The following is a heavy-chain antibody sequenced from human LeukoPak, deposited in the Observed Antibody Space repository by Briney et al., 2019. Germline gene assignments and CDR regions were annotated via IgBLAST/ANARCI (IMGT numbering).Heavy chain of an antibody. CDR2: IIPIFGTA. D-gene: IGHD3-22*01. J-gene: IGHJ4*02. V-gene: IGHV1-69*13. CDR1: GGTFSSYA. Sequence: SVKVSCKASGGTFSSYAISWVRQAPGQGLEWMGGIIPIFGTANYAQKFQGRVTITADESTSTAYMELSSLRSEDTAVYYCARGGFGSGYYFWYFDYWGQGTLVTVSS. CDR3: ARGGFGSGYYFWYFDY.